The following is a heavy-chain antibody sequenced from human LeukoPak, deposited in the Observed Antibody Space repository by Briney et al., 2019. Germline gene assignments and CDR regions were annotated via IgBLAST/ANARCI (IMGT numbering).Heavy chain of an antibody. CDR1: GGSISSSSYY. V-gene: IGHV4-39*01. Sequence: SETLSLTCTVSGGSISSSSYYWGWIRQPPGKGLEWIGSIYYSGSTYYNPSLKSRVTISVDTSKNQFSLKLSSVTAADTAVYYCARRTVKRNNWFDPWGQGTLVTVSS. CDR3: ARRTVKRNNWFDP. CDR2: IYYSGST. J-gene: IGHJ5*02. D-gene: IGHD4-11*01.